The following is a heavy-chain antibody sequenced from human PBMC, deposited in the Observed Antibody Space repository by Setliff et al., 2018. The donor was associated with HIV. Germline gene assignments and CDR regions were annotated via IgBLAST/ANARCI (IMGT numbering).Heavy chain of an antibody. CDR2: ISYSGST. CDR1: GASIRSQY. CDR3: ARVVAATHYYYYYMDV. D-gene: IGHD2-15*01. J-gene: IGHJ6*03. Sequence: SETLSLTCTVSGASIRSQYWSWIRKPPGKGLEWIGYISYSGSTNYNPSLESRVAMSVDTSKQQFSLKLSSVTAADTAVYYCARVVAATHYYYYYMDVWGKGTTVTVSS. V-gene: IGHV4-59*08.